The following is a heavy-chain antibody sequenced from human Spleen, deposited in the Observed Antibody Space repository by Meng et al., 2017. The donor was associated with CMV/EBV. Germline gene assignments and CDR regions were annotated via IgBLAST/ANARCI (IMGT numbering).Heavy chain of an antibody. J-gene: IGHJ4*02. D-gene: IGHD1-26*01. CDR1: GFTFSSYA. Sequence: GESLKISCAASGFTFSSYAMTWVRQAPGKGLEWVSSISGSGGSTYYADSAKGRFTISRDNSKNILYLQMNSLRAEDTAVYYCARENYAGPSGSFDYWGQGTLVTVSS. CDR3: ARENYAGPSGSFDY. V-gene: IGHV3-23*01. CDR2: ISGSGGST.